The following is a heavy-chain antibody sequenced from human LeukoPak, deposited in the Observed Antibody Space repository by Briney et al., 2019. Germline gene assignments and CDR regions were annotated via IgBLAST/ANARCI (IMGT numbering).Heavy chain of an antibody. CDR3: ARDFRSGGTYNWFDP. J-gene: IGHJ5*02. V-gene: IGHV3-64*01. D-gene: IGHD3-3*01. CDR1: GFTFSSYA. Sequence: GGSLRLSFAASGFTFSSYAMHWVRQAPGKGLEYVSAISSNGGSTYYANSVKGRFTISRDDSKNTLYLQMGSLRAEDMAVYYCARDFRSGGTYNWFDPWGQGTLVTVSS. CDR2: ISSNGGST.